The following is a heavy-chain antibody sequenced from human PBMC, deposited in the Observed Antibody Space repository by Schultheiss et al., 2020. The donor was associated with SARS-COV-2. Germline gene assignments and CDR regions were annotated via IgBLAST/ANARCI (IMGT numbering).Heavy chain of an antibody. Sequence: GGSLRLSCAASGFTFSSYAMSWVRQAPGKGLEWVSAISGTDYDTYYADSVTGRFALSSDSSKNTLYLQMNSMRDEDTAVYYCARGQQWLAKDFDYWGQGTLVTVSS. J-gene: IGHJ4*02. V-gene: IGHV3-23*01. CDR2: ISGTDYDT. D-gene: IGHD6-19*01. CDR3: ARGQQWLAKDFDY. CDR1: GFTFSSYA.